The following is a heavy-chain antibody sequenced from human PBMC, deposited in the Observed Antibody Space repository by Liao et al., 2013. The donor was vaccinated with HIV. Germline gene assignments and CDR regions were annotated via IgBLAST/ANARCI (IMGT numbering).Heavy chain of an antibody. Sequence: QVQLQESGPGLVKPSETLSLTCTVSGGSISSHYWSWIRQPPGKGLEWIGYIYYSGSTNYNPSLKSRVTISVDTSKNQFSLKLTSVTAADTALYYCARRTLVDWYFDLWGRGTLVTVSS. CDR2: IYYSGST. J-gene: IGHJ2*01. CDR3: ARRTLVDWYFDL. CDR1: GGSISSHY. V-gene: IGHV4-59*11. D-gene: IGHD1-14*01.